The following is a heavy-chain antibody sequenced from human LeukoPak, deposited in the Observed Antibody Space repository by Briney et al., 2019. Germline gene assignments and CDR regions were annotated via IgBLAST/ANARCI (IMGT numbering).Heavy chain of an antibody. CDR3: ARDRRVAAAGRWRDGMDV. CDR1: GGSISSHY. CDR2: MFFTGDT. V-gene: IGHV4-59*11. D-gene: IGHD6-13*01. Sequence: PSETLSLTCTVSGGSISSHYWAWLRQPPGKGLEWIGWMFFTGDTNYNPSLKSRVTISVDHSKNQFSLKLSSVTAADTAVYYCARDRRVAAAGRWRDGMDVWGQGTTVTVSS. J-gene: IGHJ6*02.